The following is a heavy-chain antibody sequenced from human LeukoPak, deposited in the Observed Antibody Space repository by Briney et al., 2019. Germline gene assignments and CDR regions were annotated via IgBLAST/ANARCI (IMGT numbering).Heavy chain of an antibody. CDR3: AKKDYYYMDV. CDR2: IYYSGST. J-gene: IGHJ6*03. V-gene: IGHV4-59*01. CDR1: GGSFSSYY. Sequence: SETLSLTCTVSGGSFSSYYWSWIRQPPGKGLEWIGYIYYSGSTDYNPSLKSRVTISVETSKNQFSLNLSSVTAADTAVYYCAKKDYYYMDVWGKGTTVTVSS.